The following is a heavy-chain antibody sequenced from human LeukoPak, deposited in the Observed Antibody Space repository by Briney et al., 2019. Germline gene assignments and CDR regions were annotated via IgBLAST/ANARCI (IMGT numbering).Heavy chain of an antibody. CDR2: ISGSGGST. CDR1: GFTFSSYA. J-gene: IGHJ6*03. V-gene: IGHV3-23*01. D-gene: IGHD3-3*01. Sequence: GGSLRLSCAASGFTFSSYAMSWVRQAPGKGLKWVSAISGSGGSTYYADSVKGRFTISRDNSKNTLYLQMNSLRAEDTAVYYCAKVGPPRFLEWLPDYYYYYYMDVWGKGTTVTVSS. CDR3: AKVGPPRFLEWLPDYYYYYYMDV.